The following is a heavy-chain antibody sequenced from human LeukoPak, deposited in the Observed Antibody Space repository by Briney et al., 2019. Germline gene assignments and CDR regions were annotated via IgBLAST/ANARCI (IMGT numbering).Heavy chain of an antibody. V-gene: IGHV4-59*01. CDR3: ARGVYCTGGVCPFDY. D-gene: IGHD2-8*02. CDR1: GGSISSYY. J-gene: IGHJ4*02. CDR2: IYYSGGT. Sequence: SETLSLTCTVSGGSISSYYWSWIRQPPGKGLEWIGYIYYSGGTNYNPSLKSRVTISVDTSKNQFSLKLSSVTAADTAVYYCARGVYCTGGVCPFDYWGQGTLVTVSS.